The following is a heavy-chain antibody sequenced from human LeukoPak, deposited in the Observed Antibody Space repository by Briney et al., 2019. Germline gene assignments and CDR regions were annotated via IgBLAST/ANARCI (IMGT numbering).Heavy chain of an antibody. J-gene: IGHJ6*03. V-gene: IGHV1-2*02. CDR3: ARDHYYDSSGYYYVPQYYYYYYYMDV. CDR2: INPNSGGT. CDR1: GYTFTGYC. Sequence: ASVKVSCKASGYTFTGYCMHWVRQAPGQGLEWMGWINPNSGGTNYAQKFQGRVTMTRDTSISTACMELSRLRSDDTAVYYCARDHYYDSSGYYYVPQYYYYYYYMDVWGKGTTVTVSS. D-gene: IGHD3-22*01.